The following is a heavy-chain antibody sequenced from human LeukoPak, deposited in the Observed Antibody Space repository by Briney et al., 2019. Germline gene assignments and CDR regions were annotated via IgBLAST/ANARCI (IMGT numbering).Heavy chain of an antibody. V-gene: IGHV1-69*04. J-gene: IGHJ1*01. D-gene: IGHD3-22*01. CDR3: ARYAVHDYTSGSQILDF. CDR2: IVPILDVA. Sequence: SVKVSCKDPGGTLKTDAITRGRQAPGQGLEWMGRIVPILDVADYAQMFQGRVTLTADRSTSTVYMELSSLRFEDTGSYYCARYAVHDYTSGSQILDFWGQGPVATV. CDR1: GGTLKTDA.